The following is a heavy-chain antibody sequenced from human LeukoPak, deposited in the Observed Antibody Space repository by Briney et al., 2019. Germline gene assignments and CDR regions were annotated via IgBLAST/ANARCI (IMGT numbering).Heavy chain of an antibody. V-gene: IGHV4-38-2*02. CDR3: ASLSGYEPINWFDP. CDR1: GYSISSGYY. CDR2: IYHSGST. D-gene: IGHD5-12*01. Sequence: KPSETLSLTCTVSGYSISSGYYWGWIRQPPGKGLEWIGSIYHSGSTYYNPSLKSRVTISVDTSKNQFSLKLSSVTAADTAVYYCASLSGYEPINWFDPWGQGTLVTVSS. J-gene: IGHJ5*02.